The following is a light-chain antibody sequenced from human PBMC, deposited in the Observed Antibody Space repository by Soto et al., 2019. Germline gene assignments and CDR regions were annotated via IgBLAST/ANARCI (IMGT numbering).Light chain of an antibody. J-gene: IGLJ1*01. CDR1: SSDVGGYNY. CDR3: CSYAGSYYV. CDR2: DVS. Sequence: QSALTQPRSVSGSPGQSVTISCTGTSSDVGGYNYVSWYQQHPGKAPKLMIYDVSKRPSGVPDRFSGSKSGNTASLTISGRQAEDEYDYYCCSYAGSYYVFGTGTKLTVL. V-gene: IGLV2-11*01.